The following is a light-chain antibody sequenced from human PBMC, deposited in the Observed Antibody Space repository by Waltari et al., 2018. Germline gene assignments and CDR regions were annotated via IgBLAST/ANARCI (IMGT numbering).Light chain of an antibody. CDR2: WAS. Sequence: DIVITQSPDSLTVFLGERATINCKSSHSLLYYSNNKNYISWYQQKPGQAPKLLIYWASTRDSGVPDRFSGSGSETDFTLTISSLQAEDVAVYHCHQYFAPPYTFGRGTKLEIK. V-gene: IGKV4-1*01. CDR3: HQYFAPPYT. J-gene: IGKJ2*01. CDR1: HSLLYYSNNKNY.